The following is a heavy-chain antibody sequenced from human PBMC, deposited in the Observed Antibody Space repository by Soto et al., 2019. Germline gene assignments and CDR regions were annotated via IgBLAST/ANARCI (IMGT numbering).Heavy chain of an antibody. V-gene: IGHV4-34*01. J-gene: IGHJ4*02. CDR2: INHSGST. CDR1: GGSFSGYY. CDR3: ARGLRSAFDY. Sequence: PSETLSLTCAVYGGSFSGYYWSWIRQPPGKGLEWIGEINHSGSTNYNPSLKSRVTISVDTSKNQFSLKLSSVTAADTAVYYCARGLRSAFDYWGQGTLVTVSS.